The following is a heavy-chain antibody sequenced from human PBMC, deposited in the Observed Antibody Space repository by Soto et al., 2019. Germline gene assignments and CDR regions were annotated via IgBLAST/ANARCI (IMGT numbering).Heavy chain of an antibody. J-gene: IGHJ3*02. CDR1: GYNFNRYW. Sequence: EVYLAQSGAEVKKPGESLKISCKGSGYNFNRYWIVWVLQMPGKGLEWMGVINPGDSDTRYSPSLQGQVTISADTSSSAAYLPWSSLQASETATYYCARSMVNGTYEAFDILGEETMVTVSS. V-gene: IGHV5-51*03. CDR2: INPGDSDT. D-gene: IGHD3-10*01. CDR3: ARSMVNGTYEAFDI.